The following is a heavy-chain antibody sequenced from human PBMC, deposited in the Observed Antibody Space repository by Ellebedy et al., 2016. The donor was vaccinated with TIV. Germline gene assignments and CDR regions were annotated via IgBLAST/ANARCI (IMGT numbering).Heavy chain of an antibody. CDR3: ASDSESGSMFHH. J-gene: IGHJ4*02. V-gene: IGHV4-39*07. Sequence: MPSETLSLTCNVSGDSIPSNSYYWVWIRQPPGKGLEWIGNIYYSGGTYYHPSLNSRVTISLDTSKNQFSLKLTSVTAADTAGYDCASDSESGSMFHHWGQGTLVTVSS. CDR2: IYYSGGT. CDR1: GDSIPSNSYY. D-gene: IGHD2-2*01.